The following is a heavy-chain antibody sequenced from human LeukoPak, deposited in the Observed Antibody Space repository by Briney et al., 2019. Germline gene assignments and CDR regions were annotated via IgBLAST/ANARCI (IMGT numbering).Heavy chain of an antibody. J-gene: IGHJ4*02. V-gene: IGHV3-23*01. CDR1: GFTFSSYA. D-gene: IGHD2-15*01. CDR2: ISGSGGST. CDR3: AKDPSVCSRGSCSFDY. Sequence: GGSLRLSCAASGFTFSSYAMSWVRQAPGKGLEWVSAISGSGGSTYYADSVKGRFTISRDNSKNTLYLQMNSLRAEDTAVYYCAKDPSVCSRGSCSFDYWGQGALVTVSS.